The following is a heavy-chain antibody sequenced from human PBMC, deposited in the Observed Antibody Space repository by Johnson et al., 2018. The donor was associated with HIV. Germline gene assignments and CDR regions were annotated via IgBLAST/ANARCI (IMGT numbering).Heavy chain of an antibody. Sequence: VQLVESGGGLVHPGGSLRLSCAASGFTVSSNYMNWVRQAPGKGLEWVSVIYSGGTTYYADSVKGRFTISRDNSKNTLYLQMNSLRAEDTAVYYCARDKAVVTALYDAFDIWGQGTMVTVSS. D-gene: IGHD2-21*02. CDR2: IYSGGTT. J-gene: IGHJ3*02. CDR3: ARDKAVVTALYDAFDI. CDR1: GFTVSSNY. V-gene: IGHV3-66*01.